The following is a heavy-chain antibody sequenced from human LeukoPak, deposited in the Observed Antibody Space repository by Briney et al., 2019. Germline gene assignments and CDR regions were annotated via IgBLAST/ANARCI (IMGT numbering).Heavy chain of an antibody. Sequence: ASVKVSCNASGYTFTSYAMNWVRQAPGQGLEWMGGITPMFGTAVYAQKFQGRVTITAVESMSTAYMELSSLRSEDTAIYYCARGWLAETTVVTPYNYWGQGTLVTVSS. V-gene: IGHV1-69*13. CDR3: ARGWLAETTVVTPYNY. D-gene: IGHD4-23*01. CDR2: ITPMFGTA. J-gene: IGHJ4*02. CDR1: GYTFTSYA.